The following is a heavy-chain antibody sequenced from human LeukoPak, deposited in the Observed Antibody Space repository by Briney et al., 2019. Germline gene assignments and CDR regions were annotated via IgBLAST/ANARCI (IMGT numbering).Heavy chain of an antibody. CDR1: GGSISSYY. V-gene: IGHV4-59*08. CDR2: IYYSGST. J-gene: IGHJ6*02. D-gene: IGHD3-3*01. CDR3: ARLGVDTIFGAAEDPYYYYYYGMDV. Sequence: PSETLSLTCTVSGGSISSYYWSWIRQPPGKGLEWIGYIYYSGSTNYNPSLKSRVTISVDTSKNQFSLKLSSVTAADTAVYYCARLGVDTIFGAAEDPYYYYYYGMDVWGQGTTVTVSS.